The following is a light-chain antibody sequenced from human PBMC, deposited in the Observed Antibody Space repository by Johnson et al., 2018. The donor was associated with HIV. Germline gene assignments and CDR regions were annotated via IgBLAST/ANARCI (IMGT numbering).Light chain of an antibody. CDR3: ATLDSSLSAYV. CDR1: SSNIGKNY. J-gene: IGLJ1*01. V-gene: IGLV1-51*01. Sequence: QSVLTQPPSVSAAPGQKVTISCSGSSSNIGKNYVSWYRHLPGTAPKLLIYDNDKRPSGIPDRFSASKSGSSATLGITGLQTGDEADYYCATLDSSLSAYVFGPGTKVTIL. CDR2: DND.